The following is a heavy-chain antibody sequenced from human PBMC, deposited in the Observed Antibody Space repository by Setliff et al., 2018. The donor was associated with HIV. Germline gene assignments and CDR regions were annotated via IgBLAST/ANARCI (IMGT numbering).Heavy chain of an antibody. CDR2: IYTSGST. CDR1: GGSISSGSYY. J-gene: IGHJ5*02. D-gene: IGHD3-22*01. CDR3: ARGNNGYYYDSSGYYH. Sequence: KPSETLSLTCTVSGGSISSGSYYWSWIRQPAGKGLEWIGHIYTSGSTNYNPSLKSRVTISVDTSKNQFSLKLSSVTAADTAVSYCARGNNGYYYDSSGYYHWGQGTLVTVSS. V-gene: IGHV4-61*09.